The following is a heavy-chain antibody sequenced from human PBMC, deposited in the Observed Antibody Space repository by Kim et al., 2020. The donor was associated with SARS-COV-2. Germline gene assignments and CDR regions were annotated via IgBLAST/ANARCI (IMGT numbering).Heavy chain of an antibody. Sequence: SETLSLTCAVYGGSFSGYYWSWIRQPPGKGLEWIGEINHSGSTNYNPSLKSRVTISVDTSKNQFSLKLSSVTAADTAVYYCAREGRSMVRGVQRLPYYYGMDVWGQGTTVTVSS. J-gene: IGHJ6*02. CDR2: INHSGST. CDR1: GGSFSGYY. CDR3: AREGRSMVRGVQRLPYYYGMDV. V-gene: IGHV4-34*01. D-gene: IGHD3-10*01.